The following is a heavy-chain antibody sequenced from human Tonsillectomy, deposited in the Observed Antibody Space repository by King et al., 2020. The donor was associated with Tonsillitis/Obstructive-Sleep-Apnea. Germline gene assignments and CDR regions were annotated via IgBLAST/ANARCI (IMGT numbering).Heavy chain of an antibody. CDR2: INHSGST. CDR1: GGSFSGYY. Sequence: VQLQQWGAGLLKPSETLFLTCAVYGGSFSGYYWSWIRQPPGKGLEWIGEINHSGSTNYNPSLKSRVTISVETSKNQFSLKVRSVTAADTAVYYCARVAAVPTAILYYYYGMDVLGQGTTVTVSS. CDR3: ARVAAVPTAILYYYYGMDV. J-gene: IGHJ6*02. D-gene: IGHD2-2*02. V-gene: IGHV4-34*01.